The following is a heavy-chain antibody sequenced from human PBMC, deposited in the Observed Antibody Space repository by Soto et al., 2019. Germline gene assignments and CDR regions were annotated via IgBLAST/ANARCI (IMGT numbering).Heavy chain of an antibody. V-gene: IGHV4-31*03. CDR1: GGSISSGGYY. Sequence: SETLSLTCTVSGGSISSGGYYWSWIRQHPGKGLEWIGYIYYSGSTYYNPSLKSRVTISVDTSKNQFSLKLSSVTAADTAVYYCARIAYYDSSGYYDEGAFDIWGQGTMVTVSS. CDR2: IYYSGST. J-gene: IGHJ3*02. CDR3: ARIAYYDSSGYYDEGAFDI. D-gene: IGHD3-22*01.